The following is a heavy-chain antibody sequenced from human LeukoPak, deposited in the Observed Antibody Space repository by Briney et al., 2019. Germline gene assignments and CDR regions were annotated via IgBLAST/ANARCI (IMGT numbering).Heavy chain of an antibody. CDR3: AREHYFYHMDG. J-gene: IGHJ6*03. CDR2: VNQGGTGK. CDR1: GFTISSYG. V-gene: IGHV3-7*01. Sequence: PGGSLRLSCVVSGFTISSYGMHWVRQAPGKGLEWVANVNQGGTGKYYVDSVKGRFTISRDNAENSLYLQMNSLRAEDTAVYYCAREHYFYHMDGWGEGTTVTVSS.